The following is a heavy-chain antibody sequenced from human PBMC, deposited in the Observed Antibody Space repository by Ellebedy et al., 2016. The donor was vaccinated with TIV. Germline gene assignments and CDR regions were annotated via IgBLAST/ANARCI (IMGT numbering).Heavy chain of an antibody. CDR2: IYHSGST. V-gene: IGHV4-30-2*01. CDR3: ARVGTTEAFDI. CDR1: GGSISSGGYS. Sequence: SETLSLXXAVSGGSISSGGYSWSWIRQPPGKGLEWIGYIYHSGSTYYNPSLKSRVTISVDRSKNQFSLKLSSVTAADTAVYYCARVGTTEAFDIWGQGTMVTVSS. D-gene: IGHD4-17*01. J-gene: IGHJ3*02.